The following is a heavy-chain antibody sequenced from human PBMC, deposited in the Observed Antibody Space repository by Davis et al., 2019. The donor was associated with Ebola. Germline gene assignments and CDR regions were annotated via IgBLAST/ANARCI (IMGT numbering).Heavy chain of an antibody. CDR1: GGSISSSSYY. CDR2: IYYSGST. V-gene: IGHV4-39*01. CDR3: ARRQTDAAGSYWYFDL. D-gene: IGHD6-13*01. Sequence: MPSETLSLTCTVSGGSISSSSYYWGWIRQPPGKGLEWIGSIYYSGSTYYNPSLKSRVTISVDTSKNQFSLKLSSVTAADTAVYYCARRQTDAAGSYWYFDLWGRGTLVTVSS. J-gene: IGHJ2*01.